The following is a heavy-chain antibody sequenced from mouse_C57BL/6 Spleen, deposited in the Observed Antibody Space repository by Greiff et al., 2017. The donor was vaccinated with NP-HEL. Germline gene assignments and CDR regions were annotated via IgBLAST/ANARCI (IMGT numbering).Heavy chain of an antibody. CDR3: ARSLYYEDAMDY. CDR1: GYTFTDYN. J-gene: IGHJ4*01. D-gene: IGHD2-4*01. CDR2: INPNNGGT. Sequence: SGPELVKPGASVKMSCKASGYTFTDYNMHWVKQSHGKSLEWIGYINPNNGGTSYNQKFKGKATLTVNKSSSTAYMELRSLTSEDSAVYYCARSLYYEDAMDYWGQGTSVTVSS. V-gene: IGHV1-22*01.